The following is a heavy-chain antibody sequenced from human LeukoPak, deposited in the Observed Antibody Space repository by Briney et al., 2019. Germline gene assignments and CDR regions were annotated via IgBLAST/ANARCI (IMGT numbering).Heavy chain of an antibody. V-gene: IGHV1-8*01. D-gene: IGHD6-13*01. CDR3: AGGPVRIAAREDFLNWFDP. CDR2: MNPNSGNT. CDR1: GYTFTSYD. J-gene: IGHJ5*02. Sequence: GASVKVSCKASGYTFTSYDINWVRQATGQGLEWMGWMNPNSGNTGYAQKFQGRVTMTRNTSISTAYMELSSLRSEDTAVYYCAGGPVRIAAREDFLNWFDPWGQGTLVTVSS.